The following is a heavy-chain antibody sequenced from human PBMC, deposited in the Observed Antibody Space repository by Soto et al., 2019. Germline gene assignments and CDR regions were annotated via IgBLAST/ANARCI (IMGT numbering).Heavy chain of an antibody. V-gene: IGHV3-30*04. CDR1: GFTFSGYA. CDR2: TSYDGNNK. D-gene: IGHD2-2*01. Sequence: SGGSLRLSCAASGFTFSGYAMHWVRQPPGKGLEWVAVTSYDGNNKYYADSVKGRFTISRDNSKNTLYLQMNSLRAEDMAVYYCAKVVVPAAMVNYYYGMDVWGQGTTVTVSS. CDR3: AKVVVPAAMVNYYYGMDV. J-gene: IGHJ6*02.